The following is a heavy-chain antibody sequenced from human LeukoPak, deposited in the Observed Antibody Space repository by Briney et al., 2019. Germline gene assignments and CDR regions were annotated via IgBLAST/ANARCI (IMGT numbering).Heavy chain of an antibody. V-gene: IGHV4-4*07. CDR3: ARGARGYCSGGSCYGGFDY. D-gene: IGHD2-15*01. CDR1: GGSISSYY. CDR2: IYTSGST. J-gene: IGHJ4*02. Sequence: PSETLSLTCTVSGGSISSYYWSWIRQPAGKGLEWIGRIYTSGSTNYNPSLKSRVTMSVDTSKNQFSLKLSSVTAADTAVYYCARGARGYCSGGSCYGGFDYWGQGTLVTVSS.